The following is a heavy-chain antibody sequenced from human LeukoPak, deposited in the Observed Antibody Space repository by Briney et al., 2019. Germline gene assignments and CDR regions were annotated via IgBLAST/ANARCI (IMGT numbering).Heavy chain of an antibody. V-gene: IGHV3-30*02. J-gene: IGHJ4*02. D-gene: IGHD6-6*01. Sequence: PGGSLRLSCAASGFTFSSYGMHWVRQALGKGLEWVAFIRYDGSNKYYADSVKGRFTISRDNSKNTLYLQINSLRAEDTAVYYCARVLASNDWGQGTLVTVSS. CDR1: GFTFSSYG. CDR2: IRYDGSNK. CDR3: ARVLASND.